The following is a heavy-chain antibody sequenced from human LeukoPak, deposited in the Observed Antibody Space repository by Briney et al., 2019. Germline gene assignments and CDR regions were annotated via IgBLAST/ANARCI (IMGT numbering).Heavy chain of an antibody. CDR2: IIPIFGTA. V-gene: IGHV1-69*06. CDR3: ARDSYGSGSYYSD. D-gene: IGHD3-10*01. J-gene: IGHJ4*02. CDR1: GGTFSSYA. Sequence: ASVKVSRKASGGTFSSYAISWVRQAPGQGLEWMGGIIPIFGTANYAQKFQGRVTITADKSTSTAYMELSSLRSEDTAVYYCARDSYGSGSYYSDWGQGTLVTVSS.